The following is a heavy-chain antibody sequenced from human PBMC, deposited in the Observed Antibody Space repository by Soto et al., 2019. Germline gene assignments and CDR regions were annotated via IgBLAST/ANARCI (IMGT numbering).Heavy chain of an antibody. Sequence: ASVKVSCKASGYSFTSHGISWVRQAPGQGLEWMGWISAYNGNTKYSQNFQGRVTINQDTSASTAYMELSSLTSEDTAVYYCAREKWGSGSRWLDPWGQGTLVTVSS. CDR1: GYSFTSHG. CDR3: AREKWGSGSRWLDP. V-gene: IGHV1-18*01. D-gene: IGHD6-19*01. J-gene: IGHJ5*02. CDR2: ISAYNGNT.